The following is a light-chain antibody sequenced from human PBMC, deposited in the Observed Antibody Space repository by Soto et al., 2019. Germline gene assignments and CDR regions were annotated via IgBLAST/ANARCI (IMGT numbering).Light chain of an antibody. J-gene: IGKJ4*01. CDR1: QGIRTD. V-gene: IGKV1-33*01. Sequence: DIPMTQSPSSLSASVGDRVTITCRASQGIRTDLGWYQQKPGKAPKLLIYDASNLETGVPSRFSGSGSGTDFTFTISSLQPEDIATYYCQQYDNLPLTFGGGTKVEIK. CDR3: QQYDNLPLT. CDR2: DAS.